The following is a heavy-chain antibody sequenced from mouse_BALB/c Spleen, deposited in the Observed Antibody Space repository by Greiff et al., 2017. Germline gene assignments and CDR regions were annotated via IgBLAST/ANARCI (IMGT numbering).Heavy chain of an antibody. Sequence: VKLMESGPGLVQPSQSLSITCTVSGFSLTSYGVHWVRQSPGKGLEWLGVIWSGGSTDYNAAFISRLSISKDNSKSQVFFKMNSLQANDTAIYYCARDYGLLVYAMNYWGQGTSVTVSS. D-gene: IGHD1-2*01. J-gene: IGHJ4*01. CDR1: GFSLTSYG. CDR2: IWSGGST. V-gene: IGHV2-2*02. CDR3: ARDYGLLVYAMNY.